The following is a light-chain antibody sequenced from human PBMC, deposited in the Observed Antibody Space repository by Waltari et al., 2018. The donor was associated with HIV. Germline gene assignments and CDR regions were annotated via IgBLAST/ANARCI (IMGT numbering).Light chain of an antibody. CDR2: GNI. J-gene: IGLJ1*01. CDR3: QSYDSSLSGWV. Sequence: QSVLTQPPSVSGAPGQRVTISCTGISSNIGAGYDVHWYQQLPGTAPHFLIYGNINRRAGVPDRCSGSKSGTSATLATAGLQVEDEADYYCQSYDSSLSGWVFGTGTKVTVL. V-gene: IGLV1-40*01. CDR1: SSNIGAGYD.